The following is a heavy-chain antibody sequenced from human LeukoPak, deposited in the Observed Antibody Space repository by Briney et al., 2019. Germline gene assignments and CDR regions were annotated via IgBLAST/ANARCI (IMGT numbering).Heavy chain of an antibody. CDR2: ISYDGSNK. CDR3: ARDSRDIAWYFDF. D-gene: IGHD2-15*01. Sequence: GRSLRLSCAASGFTFSSYGMHWVRQAPGKGLEWVAVISYDGSNKYYADSVKGRFTISRDNSKSTLYLQMNSLRAEDTAVYYCARDSRDIAWYFDFWGQGTLVTVSS. V-gene: IGHV3-30*03. J-gene: IGHJ4*02. CDR1: GFTFSSYG.